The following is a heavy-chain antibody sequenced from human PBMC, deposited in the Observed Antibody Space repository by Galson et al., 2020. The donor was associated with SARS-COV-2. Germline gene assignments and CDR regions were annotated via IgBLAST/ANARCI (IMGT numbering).Heavy chain of an antibody. J-gene: IGHJ4*02. CDR1: GFTFDDYA. D-gene: IGHD1-26*01. Sequence: SLKISCAASGFTFDDYAMHWVRQAPGKGLEWVSGISWNSGSIGYADSVKGRFTISRDNAKNSLYLQMNSLRAEDTALYYCAKEGVGATHFDYWGQGTLVTGSS. CDR3: AKEGVGATHFDY. CDR2: ISWNSGSI. V-gene: IGHV3-9*01.